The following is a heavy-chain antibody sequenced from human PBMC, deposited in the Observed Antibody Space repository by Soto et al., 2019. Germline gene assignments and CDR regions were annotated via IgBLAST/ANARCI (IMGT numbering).Heavy chain of an antibody. D-gene: IGHD2-21*02. J-gene: IGHJ4*01. CDR2: ISGRRTYT. V-gene: IGHV3-11*06. CDR3: GSGVGDCYQFDY. Sequence: GGSLRLSCAASGFTFSDYYKTWIRQAPGKGLEWVAYISGRRTYTNDADSVKGRFTISRDNGKNSLYLLMNSLRAENTAVYYCGSGVGDCYQFDYWGHGSLVTVSS. CDR1: GFTFSDYY.